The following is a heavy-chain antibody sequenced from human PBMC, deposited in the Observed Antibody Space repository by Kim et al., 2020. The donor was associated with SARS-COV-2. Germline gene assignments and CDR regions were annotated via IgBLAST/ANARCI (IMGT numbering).Heavy chain of an antibody. J-gene: IGHJ6*02. CDR1: GYTFTSYY. CDR2: INPSGGCT. V-gene: IGHV1-46*01. CDR3: ARDRSHGSGSYSNYYFYGMDV. D-gene: IGHD3-10*01. Sequence: ASVKVSCKASGYTFTSYYMHCVRQAPGQGLEWMGVINPSGGCTSYAQKFQGRVTMTRDTSTSTVYMELSSLRSEDTAVYYCARDRSHGSGSYSNYYFYGMDVWGQGTTVTVSS.